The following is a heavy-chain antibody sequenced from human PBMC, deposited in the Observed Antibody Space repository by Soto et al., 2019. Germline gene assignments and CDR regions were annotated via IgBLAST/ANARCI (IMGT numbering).Heavy chain of an antibody. D-gene: IGHD6-13*01. J-gene: IGHJ6*02. Sequence: ASETLSLTCTVSGGSISSYYWSWIRQPPGKGLEWIGYIYYSGSTNYNPSLKSRVTISVDTSKNQFSLKLSSVTAADTAVYYCARMGGRAAARPTGYYYYGMDVWGQGTTVTVSS. CDR2: IYYSGST. CDR3: ARMGGRAAARPTGYYYYGMDV. V-gene: IGHV4-59*01. CDR1: GGSISSYY.